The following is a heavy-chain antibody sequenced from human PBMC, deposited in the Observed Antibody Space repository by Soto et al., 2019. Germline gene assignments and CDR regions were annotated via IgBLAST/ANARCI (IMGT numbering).Heavy chain of an antibody. Sequence: PSETLSLTCTVSGGSISTVGYYWSWVRQHPGKGLEWMGYIYYTGSTYCNPSLKSRLIISVDTSMNQFSLKLSSVTSADTAMYYCARVSGPGKYYNLINWFDPWGQGILVTVSS. V-gene: IGHV4-31*03. D-gene: IGHD3-10*01. CDR2: IYYTGST. CDR3: ARVSGPGKYYNLINWFDP. CDR1: GGSISTVGYY. J-gene: IGHJ5*02.